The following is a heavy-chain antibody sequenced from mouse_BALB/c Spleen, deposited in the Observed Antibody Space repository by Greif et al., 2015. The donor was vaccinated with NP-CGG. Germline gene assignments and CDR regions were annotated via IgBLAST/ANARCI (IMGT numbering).Heavy chain of an antibody. J-gene: IGHJ2*01. V-gene: IGHV5-17*02. D-gene: IGHD1-1*01. CDR1: GFTFSSFG. CDR2: ISSGSSTI. Sequence: EVKLMESGGGLVQPGGSRKLSCAASGFTFSSFGMHWVRQAPEKGLEWVAYISSGSSTIYYADTVKGRFTISRDNPKNTLFLQMTSLRSEDTAMYYCARSDYYGSSPDYWGQGTTLTVSS. CDR3: ARSDYYGSSPDY.